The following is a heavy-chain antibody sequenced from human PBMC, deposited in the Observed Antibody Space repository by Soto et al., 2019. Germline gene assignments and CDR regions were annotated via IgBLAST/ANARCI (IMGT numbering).Heavy chain of an antibody. CDR1: GFSLTTSGVA. J-gene: IGHJ3*02. CDR3: AHSIAGGYVYAFDI. V-gene: IGHV2-5*02. CDR2: VYGDDDK. Sequence: SGPTLVNPTQTLTLTCTFSGFSLTTSGVAVGWIRQSPGKALEWLALVYGDDDKRYSLSLKSRLTITKDTSENQVVLTMTNMEPVDTVTYYCAHSIAGGYVYAFDIWGQGDNGHRLL. D-gene: IGHD6-13*01.